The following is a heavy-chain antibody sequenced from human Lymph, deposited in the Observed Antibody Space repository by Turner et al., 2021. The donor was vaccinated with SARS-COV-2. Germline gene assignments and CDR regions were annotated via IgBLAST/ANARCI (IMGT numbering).Heavy chain of an antibody. Sequence: QVQLQESGPGLVKPSQTLSPPCTFSGGSISSGGYYWSWIRQHPGTGLEWIGYIYYSGSTYYNPSLKSRVTISVDTSKNQFSLKLSSVTAADTAVYYCARDYGGNSNYFGYWGQGTLVTVSS. V-gene: IGHV4-31*03. J-gene: IGHJ4*02. CDR1: GGSISSGGYY. CDR2: IYYSGST. CDR3: ARDYGGNSNYFGY. D-gene: IGHD4-17*01.